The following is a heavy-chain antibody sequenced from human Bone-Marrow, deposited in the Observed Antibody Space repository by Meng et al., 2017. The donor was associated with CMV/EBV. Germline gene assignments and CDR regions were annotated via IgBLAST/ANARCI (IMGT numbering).Heavy chain of an antibody. Sequence: FRSYGMHWVRQAPGKGLEWVAFIRYDGSNKYYADSVKGRFTISRDNSKNTLYLQMNSLRAEDTAVYYCAKDGIAVAGTIGTDWYFDLWGRGTLVTVSS. CDR1: FRSYG. D-gene: IGHD6-19*01. CDR3: AKDGIAVAGTIGTDWYFDL. CDR2: IRYDGSNK. J-gene: IGHJ2*01. V-gene: IGHV3-30*02.